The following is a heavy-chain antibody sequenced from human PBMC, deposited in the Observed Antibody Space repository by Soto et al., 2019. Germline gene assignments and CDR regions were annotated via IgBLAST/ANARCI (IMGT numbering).Heavy chain of an antibody. Sequence: QVHLVESGGGVVQPGRSLRLSCAASGFSFSFSGMHWVRQAPGKGLEWVAGLWYDGSSENYADSVKGRFTISRHNSKNTLHLQMDSLRGEDTAMYYCARGLAKVAGGAFDIWGQGTMVIVSS. V-gene: IGHV3-33*01. CDR1: GFSFSFSG. D-gene: IGHD3-16*01. J-gene: IGHJ3*02. CDR2: LWYDGSSE. CDR3: ARGLAKVAGGAFDI.